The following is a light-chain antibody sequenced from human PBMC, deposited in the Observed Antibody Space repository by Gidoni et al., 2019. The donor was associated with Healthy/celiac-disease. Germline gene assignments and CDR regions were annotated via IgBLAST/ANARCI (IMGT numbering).Light chain of an antibody. J-gene: IGKJ1*01. CDR1: QSISDS. CDR2: ATS. Sequence: SASVGDRVTITCRASQSISDSLAWYQQKPGKAPNLLLYATSRLESGVPSRFSGSGSGTDYTLTISSLQPEDFATSFCQQYYSTPPWTFGQGTKVEIK. CDR3: QQYYSTPPWT. V-gene: IGKV1-NL1*01.